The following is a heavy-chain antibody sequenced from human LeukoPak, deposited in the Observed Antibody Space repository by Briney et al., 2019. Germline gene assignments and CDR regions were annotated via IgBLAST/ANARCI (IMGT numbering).Heavy chain of an antibody. J-gene: IGHJ4*02. D-gene: IGHD4-17*01. CDR3: ARVRTTVTYYFDY. Sequence: GRSLRLSCAASGFTFSTYWMSWVRQAPGKGLEWVANIKQDGSEKYYVDSVKGRFTISRDSAKNSLYLQMNSLRAEDTAVYYCARVRTTVTYYFDYWGQGTLVTVSS. CDR2: IKQDGSEK. CDR1: GFTFSTYW. V-gene: IGHV3-7*01.